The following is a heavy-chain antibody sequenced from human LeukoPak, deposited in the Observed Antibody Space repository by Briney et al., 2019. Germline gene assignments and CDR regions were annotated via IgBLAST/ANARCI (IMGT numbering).Heavy chain of an antibody. V-gene: IGHV3-21*01. CDR2: ISSSSSYI. J-gene: IGHJ5*02. CDR1: GFTFNSHG. D-gene: IGHD2-8*02. Sequence: GGSLRLSCAASGFTFNSHGMHWVRQAPGKGLEWVSSISSSSSYIYYADSVKGRFTISRDNAKNSLYLQMNSLRAEDTAVYYCMKRDSTGPWGQGVLVTVSS. CDR3: MKRDSTGP.